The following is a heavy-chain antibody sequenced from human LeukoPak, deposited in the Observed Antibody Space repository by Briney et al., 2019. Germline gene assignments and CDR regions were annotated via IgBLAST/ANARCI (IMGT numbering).Heavy chain of an antibody. CDR2: ISSDGGST. V-gene: IGHV3-64*02. CDR3: ARGSSGWSRGDY. D-gene: IGHD6-19*01. CDR1: GFTFSSYL. Sequence: GGSLRLSCAASGFTFSSYLMHWVRQAPGEGLEYVSAISSDGGSTFYADSVKGRFTISRDNSKNTLYLQMGGLRTEDMAVYYCARGSSGWSRGDYWGQGTLVTVSS. J-gene: IGHJ4*02.